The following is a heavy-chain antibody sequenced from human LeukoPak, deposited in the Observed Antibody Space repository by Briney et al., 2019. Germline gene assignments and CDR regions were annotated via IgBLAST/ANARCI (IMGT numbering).Heavy chain of an antibody. J-gene: IGHJ5*02. CDR2: INPNSGGT. CDR1: GYTFTGYY. D-gene: IGHD3-9*01. CDR3: ASVPGRNVLRYLEASSNWFDP. V-gene: IGHV1-2*02. Sequence: GASVKVSCKASGYTFTGYYMHWVRQAPGQGLEWMGWINPNSGGTNYAQKFQGRVTMTRDTSISTAYMELSRLRSDDTAVYYCASVPGRNVLRYLEASSNWFDPWGQGTLVTVSS.